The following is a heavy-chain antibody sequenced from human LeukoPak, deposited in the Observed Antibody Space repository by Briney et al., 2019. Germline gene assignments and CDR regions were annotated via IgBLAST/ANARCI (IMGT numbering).Heavy chain of an antibody. Sequence: AASVTLSCTASGGTFSSYAISWVRQAPGQGLEWMGGIIPTFSTANYAQKFQGRVTITADESTSTAYMELSSLRSEDTAVYYCARGVYCSSTSCYHYGMDVWGKGTTVTVSS. CDR1: GGTFSSYA. D-gene: IGHD2-2*01. CDR3: ARGVYCSSTSCYHYGMDV. CDR2: IIPTFSTA. V-gene: IGHV1-69*01. J-gene: IGHJ6*04.